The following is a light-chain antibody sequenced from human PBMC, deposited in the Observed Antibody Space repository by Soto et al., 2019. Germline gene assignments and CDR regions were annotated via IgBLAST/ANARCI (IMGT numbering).Light chain of an antibody. CDR3: SSSAGTKNMV. CDR1: SSDVGASNY. Sequence: QSALTQPPSASGSPGQSVTISCTGTSSDVGASNYVSWYQQHPGKAPKLMISDVNKRPSGVPDRFSGSKSGNTASLTVSGLQAEDEADYYCSSSAGTKNMVFGGGTKVTVL. V-gene: IGLV2-8*01. CDR2: DVN. J-gene: IGLJ2*01.